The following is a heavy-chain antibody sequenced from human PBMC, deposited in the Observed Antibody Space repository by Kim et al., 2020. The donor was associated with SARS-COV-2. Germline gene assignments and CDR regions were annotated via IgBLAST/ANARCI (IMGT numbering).Heavy chain of an antibody. CDR3: ARVRYSGYEESDY. CDR2: ISSSSSYI. J-gene: IGHJ4*02. Sequence: GGSLRLSCAASGFTFSSYSMNWVRQAPGKGLEWVSSISSSSSYIYYADSVKGRFTISRDNSKNSLYLQMNSMRSEDTAVYYCARVRYSGYEESDYWGQRTLVTVSS. V-gene: IGHV3-21*01. D-gene: IGHD5-12*01. CDR1: GFTFSSYS.